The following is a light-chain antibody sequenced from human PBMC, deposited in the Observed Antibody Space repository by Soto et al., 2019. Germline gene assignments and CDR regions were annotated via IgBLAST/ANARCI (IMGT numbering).Light chain of an antibody. V-gene: IGLV2-14*01. Sequence: QPVLTQPASVSGSPGQSITISCTGSSSDVGAYTSVSWYQQHPGKAPKLMIYEVSNRPSGVSRRFSGSKSGNTASLTISGLQAEDEAHYYCSSYTSDNRDYVFGTGTKLTVL. CDR1: SSDVGAYTS. J-gene: IGLJ1*01. CDR2: EVS. CDR3: SSYTSDNRDYV.